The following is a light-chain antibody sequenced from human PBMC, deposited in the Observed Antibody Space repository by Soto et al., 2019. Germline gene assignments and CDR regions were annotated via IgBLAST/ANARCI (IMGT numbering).Light chain of an antibody. J-gene: IGKJ5*01. V-gene: IGKV1-8*01. CDR3: QQYYSYPIT. CDR2: AAS. CDR1: QGSTSY. Sequence: AIRMTQSPSSFSASTGDRVTITCRASQGSTSYLAWYQQKPGKAPKLLIYAASTLQSGVPSRFSGSGSGTDFTLTISCLQSEDFATYYCQQYYSYPITFGQGTRLEIK.